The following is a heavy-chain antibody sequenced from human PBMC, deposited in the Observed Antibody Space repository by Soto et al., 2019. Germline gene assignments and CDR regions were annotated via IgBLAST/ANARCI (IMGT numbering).Heavy chain of an antibody. J-gene: IGHJ5*02. CDR2: INPSGGST. CDR1: GYTFTSYY. D-gene: IGHD2-21*02. V-gene: IGHV1-46*01. Sequence: GASVKVSCKASGYTFTSYYMHWVRQAPGQGLEWMGIINPSGGSTSYAQKFQGRVTMTRDTSTSTVYMELSSLRSEDTAVYYCARDDQGRRVIQLWLAYCGGDCYSLDPWGQGTLVTVSS. CDR3: ARDDQGRRVIQLWLAYCGGDCYSLDP.